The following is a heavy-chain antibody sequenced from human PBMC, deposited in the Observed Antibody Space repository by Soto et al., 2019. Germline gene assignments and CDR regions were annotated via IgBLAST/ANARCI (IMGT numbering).Heavy chain of an antibody. CDR2: ISYDGSNK. D-gene: IGHD2-15*01. CDR3: AKDQRIVVVVAALDY. V-gene: IGHV3-30*18. CDR1: GFTFSSYG. Sequence: SLRLSCAASGFTFSSYGMHWVRQAPGKGLEWVAVISYDGSNKYYADSVKGRFTISRDNSKNTLYLQMNSLRAEDTAVYYCAKDQRIVVVVAALDYWGQGTLVTVSS. J-gene: IGHJ4*02.